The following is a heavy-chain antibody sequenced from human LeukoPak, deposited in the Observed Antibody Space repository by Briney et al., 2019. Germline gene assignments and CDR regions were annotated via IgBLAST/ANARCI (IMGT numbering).Heavy chain of an antibody. Sequence: SETLSLTCAVYGGSFSGYYWSWLSQPPGEGLEWIGEINHSGSTNYNPSLKSRVTISVDTSKNQFSLKLSSVTAADTAVYYCARVRQWLVQSDAFDIWGQGTMVTVSS. D-gene: IGHD6-19*01. CDR2: INHSGST. CDR1: GGSFSGYY. CDR3: ARVRQWLVQSDAFDI. J-gene: IGHJ3*02. V-gene: IGHV4-34*01.